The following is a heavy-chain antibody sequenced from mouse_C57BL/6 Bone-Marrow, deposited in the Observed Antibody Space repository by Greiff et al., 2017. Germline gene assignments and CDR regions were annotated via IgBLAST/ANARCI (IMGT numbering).Heavy chain of an antibody. Sequence: QVQLQQPGAELVMPGASVKLSCKASGYTFTSYWMHWVKQRTGQGLEWIGEIDPSDSYTNYNQKFKGKSTLTVDKSSSTAYMQLSSLTSEDSAVYYCATPYYYGSSYWYFDVWGTGTTVTVSS. D-gene: IGHD1-1*01. CDR2: IDPSDSYT. V-gene: IGHV1-69*01. CDR1: GYTFTSYW. J-gene: IGHJ1*03. CDR3: ATPYYYGSSYWYFDV.